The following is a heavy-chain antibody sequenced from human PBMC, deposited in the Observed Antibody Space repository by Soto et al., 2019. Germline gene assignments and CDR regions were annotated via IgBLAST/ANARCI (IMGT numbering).Heavy chain of an antibody. D-gene: IGHD3-3*01. Sequence: SVKVSCKASGYSFSNYYIHWVRQAPVQGFEWMGAINPSGGSTSYSQQFQGRVTVTSDTSTGTVYLELSSLGSEDTAVYYCARDGTIFGVLVNFDFWGQGTLVTVSS. V-gene: IGHV1-46*01. J-gene: IGHJ4*02. CDR1: GYSFSNYY. CDR3: ARDGTIFGVLVNFDF. CDR2: INPSGGST.